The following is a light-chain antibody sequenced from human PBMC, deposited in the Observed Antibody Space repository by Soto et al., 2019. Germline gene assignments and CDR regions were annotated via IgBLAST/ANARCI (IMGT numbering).Light chain of an antibody. V-gene: IGLV4-69*02. J-gene: IGLJ2*01. CDR2: LNSDGSY. Sequence: QSVLTQSPSASASLGASVKLTCTLSSGHSSYAIAWHQQQPEKGPRYLMKLNSDGSYTKGDGIPDRFSGSSSGAERYLTISSLQSEDEADYYCQTWGTGIRVVFGGGTKLTVL. CDR1: SGHSSYA. CDR3: QTWGTGIRVV.